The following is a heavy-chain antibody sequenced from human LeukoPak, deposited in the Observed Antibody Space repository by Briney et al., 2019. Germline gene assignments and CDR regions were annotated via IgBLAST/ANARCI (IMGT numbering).Heavy chain of an antibody. D-gene: IGHD3-3*01. V-gene: IGHV4-4*07. CDR2: IYTSGST. Sequence: SETLSLTCTVSGGSISSYYWSWIRQPAGKGLEWIGRIYTSGSTNYNPSLKSRVTMSVDTSKNQFSLKLSSVTAADTAVYYCARVHYDFWSGYFFDYWGQGTLVTVFS. J-gene: IGHJ4*02. CDR3: ARVHYDFWSGYFFDY. CDR1: GGSISSYY.